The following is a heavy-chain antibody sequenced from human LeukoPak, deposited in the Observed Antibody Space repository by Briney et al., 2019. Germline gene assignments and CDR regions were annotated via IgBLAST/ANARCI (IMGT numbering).Heavy chain of an antibody. CDR2: ISSRSSYI. CDR1: GFTFSSYS. J-gene: IGHJ5*02. Sequence: PGGSLRLSCAASGFTFSSYSMNWVRQAPGKGLGWVSSISSRSSYIYYTDSVKGRFTISRDNAKNSLYLQMNSLRAEDTAVYYCARYVSGSYYNAWGQGTLVTVSS. D-gene: IGHD3-10*01. CDR3: ARYVSGSYYNA. V-gene: IGHV3-21*04.